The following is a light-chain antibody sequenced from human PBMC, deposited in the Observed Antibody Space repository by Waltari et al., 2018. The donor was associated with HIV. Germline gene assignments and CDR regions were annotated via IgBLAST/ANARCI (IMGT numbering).Light chain of an antibody. CDR3: QQFSDAPLT. CDR2: GVS. CDR1: QSVANNY. Sequence: EIVLTQSPGTLSLSPGERVTLSCRASQSVANNYLAWYQQKPGQAPRLLIYGVSNRATGIPDRFSGGGSGTDFSLTISRLEPEDFGVYFCQQFSDAPLTFGGGTKVEIK. V-gene: IGKV3-20*01. J-gene: IGKJ4*01.